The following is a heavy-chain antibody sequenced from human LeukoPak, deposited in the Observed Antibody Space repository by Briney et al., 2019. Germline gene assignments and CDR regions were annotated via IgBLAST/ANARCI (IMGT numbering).Heavy chain of an antibody. CDR1: GGSFSGYY. J-gene: IGHJ3*02. Sequence: SETLSLTCAVYGGSFSGYYWSWIRQPPGKGLEWIGEINHSGSTNYNPSLKSRVTISVDTSKNQFSLKLSSVTAADTAVYYCARGQYYYDSSGYYFRPHAFDIWGQGTMVTVSS. CDR2: INHSGST. V-gene: IGHV4-34*01. CDR3: ARGQYYYDSSGYYFRPHAFDI. D-gene: IGHD3-22*01.